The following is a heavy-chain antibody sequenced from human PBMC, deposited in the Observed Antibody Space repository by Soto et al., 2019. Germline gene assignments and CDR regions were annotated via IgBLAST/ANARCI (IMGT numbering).Heavy chain of an antibody. CDR1: GGTFTNYA. CDR2: IIPIFGTP. J-gene: IGHJ6*02. V-gene: IGHV1-69*12. Sequence: QVQLVQSGAEVKKPGSSLKVSCKASGGTFTNYAFSWVRQAPGQGPEWMGGIIPIFGTPDYAQKFQGRVIITADESTRTVSMEFNSLRSDDTAVYYCARERSVGYCITTTCPNPFYYYAMDVWGQGTTVTVSS. D-gene: IGHD2-2*01. CDR3: ARERSVGYCITTTCPNPFYYYAMDV.